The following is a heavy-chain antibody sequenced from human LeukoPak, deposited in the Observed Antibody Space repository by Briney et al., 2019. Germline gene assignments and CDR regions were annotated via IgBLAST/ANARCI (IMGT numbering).Heavy chain of an antibody. D-gene: IGHD2-15*01. J-gene: IGHJ4*02. CDR2: IYSGGGT. CDR1: GFTVSSND. V-gene: IGHV3-53*01. Sequence: GGSLRLSCAASGFTVSSNDMSWVRQAPGKGLEWVSVIYSGGGTYYSDYVQGRFTISRDNSNNTLYLQMNGLRAEDTAVYYCPRGGIARLDFDYWGQGTLVTVSS. CDR3: PRGGIARLDFDY.